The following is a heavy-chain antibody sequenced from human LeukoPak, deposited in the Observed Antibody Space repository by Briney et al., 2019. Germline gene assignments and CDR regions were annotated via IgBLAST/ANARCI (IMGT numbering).Heavy chain of an antibody. J-gene: IGHJ6*01. Sequence: PGGSLRLSCAASGFTFSSYGMHWVRQAPGKGLEGVAVTWYDGRNNYYAASVKGRFTISRDDSKTTVYLLMNSLRAEDTAVYYCAREVAPLYFHYGMDVWGEGTTVTVSS. CDR2: TWYDGRNN. CDR3: AREVAPLYFHYGMDV. D-gene: IGHD2-21*01. V-gene: IGHV3-33*01. CDR1: GFTFSSYG.